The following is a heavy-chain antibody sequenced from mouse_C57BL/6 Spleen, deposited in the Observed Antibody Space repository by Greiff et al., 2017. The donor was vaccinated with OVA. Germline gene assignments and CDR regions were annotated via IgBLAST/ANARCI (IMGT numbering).Heavy chain of an antibody. CDR3: ARHHYYSSSDY. D-gene: IGHD1-1*01. J-gene: IGHJ2*01. CDR1: GYTFTDYY. CDR2: INPNNGGT. Sequence: EVQLQQSGPELVKPGASVKISCKASGYTFTDYYMNWVKQSHGKSLEWIGDINPNNGGTSYNQKFKGKATLTIDKSSSTAYMELRSLTSDDSAVYYCARHHYYSSSDYWGQGTTLTVSS. V-gene: IGHV1-26*01.